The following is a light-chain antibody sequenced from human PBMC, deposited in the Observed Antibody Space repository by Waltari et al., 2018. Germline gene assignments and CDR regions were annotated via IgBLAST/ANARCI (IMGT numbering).Light chain of an antibody. V-gene: IGKV4-1*01. Sequence: VMTQSPDSLAVSLGERATINCKSSQSLLYSSNNKNYLAWYQQKPGQPPKLLIYWAPTRESGVPDRFSGSGSGTDFTLTISSLQAEDVAVYYCQQYYSTPLTFGQGTKVEIK. CDR3: QQYYSTPLT. J-gene: IGKJ1*01. CDR1: QSLLYSSNNKNY. CDR2: WAP.